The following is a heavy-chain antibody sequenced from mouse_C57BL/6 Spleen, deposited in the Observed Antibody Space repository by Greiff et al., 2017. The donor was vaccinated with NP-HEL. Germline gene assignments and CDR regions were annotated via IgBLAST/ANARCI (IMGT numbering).Heavy chain of an antibody. CDR3: ARASNYCYFDV. V-gene: IGHV1-82*01. CDR1: GYAFSSYW. Sequence: VQLQQSGPELVKPGASVKISCKASGYAFSSYWMNWVKQRPGKGLEWIGQIYPGDGDTNYNGKFKGKATLTVDKSSSTAYMQLSSLTSEDSSVYFCARASNYCYFDVWGTGTTVTVSS. CDR2: IYPGDGDT. J-gene: IGHJ1*03. D-gene: IGHD2-5*01.